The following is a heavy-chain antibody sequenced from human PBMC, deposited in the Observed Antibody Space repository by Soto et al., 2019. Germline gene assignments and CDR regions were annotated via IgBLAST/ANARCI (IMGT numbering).Heavy chain of an antibody. Sequence: QVQLVQSGDEVKKPGSSVKVSCRASGGTFNTDVLNWVRQSPGQGLEWMAGIIPIVGRANYAQNFQGRVTITADKSTRSAYIVLNIRRSADTAVYYCAGRCVGTNCLGQFDYGGQGTLVTVSS. D-gene: IGHD2-2*01. J-gene: IGHJ4*02. CDR2: IIPIVGRA. CDR3: AGRCVGTNCLGQFDY. CDR1: GGTFNTDV. V-gene: IGHV1-69*06.